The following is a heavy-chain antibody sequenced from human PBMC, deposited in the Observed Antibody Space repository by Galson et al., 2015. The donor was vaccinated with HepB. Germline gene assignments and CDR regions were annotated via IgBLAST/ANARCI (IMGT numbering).Heavy chain of an antibody. CDR2: ISWNSNKK. CDR1: GFIFDDYA. CDR3: ARVKYCGSTICYWNYYYYMDV. J-gene: IGHJ6*03. V-gene: IGHV3-9*01. Sequence: SLRLSCAASGFIFDDYAMEWVRQVPGKGLEWVSGISWNSNKKDYADSVKGRFTISRDNAKNSLYLHMSSLRPEDTAVYYCARVKYCGSTICYWNYYYYMDVWGKGTTVSVSS. D-gene: IGHD2-2*01.